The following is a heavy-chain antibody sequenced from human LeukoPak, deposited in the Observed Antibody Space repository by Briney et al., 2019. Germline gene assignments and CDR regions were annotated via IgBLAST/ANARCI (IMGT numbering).Heavy chain of an antibody. Sequence: SETLSLTCTVSGGSISSGGYYWSWIRQPPGKGLEWFGYIYYSGSTNYNPSLKSRLTISVDTSKNQFSLKLSSVTAADTAVYYCARSGWSDDAFDIWGQGTMVTVSS. CDR1: GGSISSGGYY. CDR3: ARSGWSDDAFDI. D-gene: IGHD6-19*01. J-gene: IGHJ3*02. CDR2: IYYSGST. V-gene: IGHV4-61*08.